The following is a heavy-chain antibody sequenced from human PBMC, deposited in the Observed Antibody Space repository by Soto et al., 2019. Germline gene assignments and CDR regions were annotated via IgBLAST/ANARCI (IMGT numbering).Heavy chain of an antibody. CDR1: GGSISSYY. Sequence: PSETLSLTCTVSGGSISSYYWSWIRQPPGKGLEWIGYIYHSGSTYYNPSLKSRVTISVDRSKNQFSLKLSSVTAADAAVYYCARAGYCISTSCQGNWFDPWGQGTLVTVSS. J-gene: IGHJ5*02. D-gene: IGHD2-2*03. CDR3: ARAGYCISTSCQGNWFDP. V-gene: IGHV4-59*12. CDR2: IYHSGST.